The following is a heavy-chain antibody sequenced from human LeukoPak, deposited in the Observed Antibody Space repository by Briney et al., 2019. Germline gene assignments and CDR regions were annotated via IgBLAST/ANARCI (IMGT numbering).Heavy chain of an antibody. Sequence: SETLSLTCTVSGGSISSYYWSWIRQPPGKGLEWIGNIYYSGSTNYNPSLKSRVTISVDTSKNQFSLKLSSVTAADTAVYYCAASTIRYFDWLAPGWFDPWGQGTLVTVSS. CDR2: IYYSGST. V-gene: IGHV4-59*01. J-gene: IGHJ5*02. CDR1: GGSISSYY. CDR3: AASTIRYFDWLAPGWFDP. D-gene: IGHD3-9*01.